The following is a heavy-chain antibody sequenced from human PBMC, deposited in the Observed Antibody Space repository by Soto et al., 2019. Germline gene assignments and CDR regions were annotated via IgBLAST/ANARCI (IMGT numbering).Heavy chain of an antibody. J-gene: IGHJ6*02. V-gene: IGHV3-53*01. CDR1: GFTVSSNY. CDR2: IYSGSST. CDR3: ARDPPATRHGMDV. Sequence: GGSLRLSCAASGFTVSSNYMSWVRQAPGKGLEWVSVIYSGSSTYYADSVRGRFTISRDNSKNTLYHQMKSLRAEDTAVYYCARDPPATRHGMDVWGQGTTVTVSS.